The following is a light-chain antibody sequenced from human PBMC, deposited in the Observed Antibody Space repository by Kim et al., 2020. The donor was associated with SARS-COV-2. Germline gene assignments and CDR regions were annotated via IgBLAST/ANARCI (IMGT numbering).Light chain of an antibody. V-gene: IGKV3-15*01. CDR3: HQYNDWPPGYT. J-gene: IGKJ2*01. Sequence: EIVMTQSPATLSVSPGARATLSCRASQSVINNLAWYQLKPGQAPRLLLYGASTRATGTPARFSGSGSGTDVTLTVSSLHSEDFAVYYCHQYNDWPPGYTIGQGTKLEI. CDR1: QSVINN. CDR2: GAS.